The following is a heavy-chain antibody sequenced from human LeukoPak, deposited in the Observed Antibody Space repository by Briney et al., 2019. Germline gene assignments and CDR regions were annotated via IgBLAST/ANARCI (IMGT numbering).Heavy chain of an antibody. CDR2: INPIGGST. CDR1: GYTFTTYY. J-gene: IGHJ5*02. Sequence: ASVKVSCKASGYTFTTYYLHWVRQAPGQGLEWMGIINPIGGSTTYALKFQGRVTMTRDTSTSTAYMELSSLRSEDTAVYYCARDGGDGDYAVGWFDPWGQGTLVTVSS. CDR3: ARDGGDGDYAVGWFDP. V-gene: IGHV1-46*01. D-gene: IGHD4-17*01.